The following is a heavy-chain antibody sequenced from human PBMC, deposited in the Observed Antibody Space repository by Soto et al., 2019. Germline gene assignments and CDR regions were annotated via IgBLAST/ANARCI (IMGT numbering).Heavy chain of an antibody. CDR2: FYSTGST. Sequence: QVQLQESGPGLVKPSETLSLACTVSGASVSRGHYYWTWIRQPPGKGLEWIGYFYSTGSTDYNPSLKSRVTISLDTAKNQFFLNLTSVAAADTAVYYCAKTATYVDGYDNTGYSSEDYWGHGTLVTVSS. CDR3: AKTATYVDGYDNTGYSSEDY. CDR1: GASVSRGHYY. J-gene: IGHJ4*01. V-gene: IGHV4-61*01. D-gene: IGHD3-22*01.